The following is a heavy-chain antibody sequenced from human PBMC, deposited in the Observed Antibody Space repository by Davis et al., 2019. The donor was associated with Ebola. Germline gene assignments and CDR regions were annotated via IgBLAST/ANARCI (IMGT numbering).Heavy chain of an antibody. CDR2: ISYDGSNK. V-gene: IGHV3-30-3*01. CDR3: ARGEFWLVPDY. CDR1: GFTFSSYA. J-gene: IGHJ4*02. Sequence: PGGSLRLSCAASGFTFSSYAMHWVRQAPGKGLEWVAVISYDGSNKYYADSVKGRFTISRDNSKNTLYLQMNSLRAEDTAVYYCARGEFWLVPDYWGQGTLVTVSS. D-gene: IGHD3-16*01.